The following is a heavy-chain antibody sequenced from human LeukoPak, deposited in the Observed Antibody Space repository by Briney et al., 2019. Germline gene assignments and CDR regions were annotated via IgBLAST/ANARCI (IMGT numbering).Heavy chain of an antibody. V-gene: IGHV3-66*01. Sequence: GGSLRLSCAASGFTVSSNYMSWVRQAPGKGLEWVSVIYSGGSTYYADYVKGRFTISRDNHKNPLYLQMNSLRAEDTAVYYCAKDGVGCNSGYYYGMDFWGQGTTVTVSS. D-gene: IGHD4-23*01. CDR2: IYSGGST. J-gene: IGHJ6*02. CDR1: GFTVSSNY. CDR3: AKDGVGCNSGYYYGMDF.